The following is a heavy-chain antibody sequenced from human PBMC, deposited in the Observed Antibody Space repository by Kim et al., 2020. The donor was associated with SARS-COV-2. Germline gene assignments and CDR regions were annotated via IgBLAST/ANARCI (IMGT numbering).Heavy chain of an antibody. CDR1: GFTFSSYG. CDR2: ISYDGSNK. D-gene: IGHD4-17*01. CDR3: AKATDGDYVVGYGMDV. Sequence: GGSLRLSCAASGFTFSSYGMHWVRQAPGKGLEWVAVISYDGSNKYYADSVKGRFTISRDNSKNTLYLQMNSLRAEDTAVYYCAKATDGDYVVGYGMDVWGQGTTVTVS. V-gene: IGHV3-30*18. J-gene: IGHJ6*02.